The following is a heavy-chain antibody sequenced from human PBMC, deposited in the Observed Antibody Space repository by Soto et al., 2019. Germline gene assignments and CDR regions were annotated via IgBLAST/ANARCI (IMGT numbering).Heavy chain of an antibody. V-gene: IGHV1-18*01. CDR2: VSAYNGNT. D-gene: IGHD2-2*01. CDR1: GYTFTDFG. Sequence: ASVKVSCKASGYTFTDFGLIWVRQAPGQGPEWMGWVSAYNGNTNYAQKLQGRVTMTRDTSTSTAYMELRSLRSDDTAMYYCARKMPGYCSNPACLPGSGGRETRVTVP. J-gene: IGHJ4*02. CDR3: ARKMPGYCSNPACLPGS.